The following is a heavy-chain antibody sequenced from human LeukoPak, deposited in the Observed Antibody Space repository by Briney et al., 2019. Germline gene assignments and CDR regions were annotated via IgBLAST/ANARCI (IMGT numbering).Heavy chain of an antibody. CDR3: ASLQAGRRYSSSWSRDY. CDR2: ISYDGSNK. D-gene: IGHD6-13*01. J-gene: IGHJ4*02. Sequence: GGSLRLSCAASGFTFSSYAMHWVRQAPGKGLEWEAVISYDGSNKYYADSVKGRITISRDNSKNTLYLQMNSLRAEDTAVYYCASLQAGRRYSSSWSRDYWGQGTLVTVSS. CDR1: GFTFSSYA. V-gene: IGHV3-30-3*01.